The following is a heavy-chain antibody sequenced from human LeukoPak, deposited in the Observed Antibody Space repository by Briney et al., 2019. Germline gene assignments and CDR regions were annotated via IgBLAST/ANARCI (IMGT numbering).Heavy chain of an antibody. CDR2: ISSDGITK. D-gene: IGHD1-1*01. CDR1: GFTFNNFA. V-gene: IGHV3-48*04. Sequence: GGSLRLSCAASGFTFNNFAMSWVRQAPGKGLEWVSYISSDGITKKHADSVKGRLTISRDNAKNSQYVQMNSLRAEDTGVYYCARKLSGTTYFDYWGQGTLVTVSS. CDR3: ARKLSGTTYFDY. J-gene: IGHJ4*02.